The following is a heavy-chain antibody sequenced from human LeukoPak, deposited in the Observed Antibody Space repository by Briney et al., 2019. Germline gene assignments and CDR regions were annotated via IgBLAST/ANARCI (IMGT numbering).Heavy chain of an antibody. J-gene: IGHJ4*02. CDR2: ISYDGSNK. V-gene: IGHV3-30*14. CDR3: ARGDGAFDY. Sequence: GGSLRLSCAASGFTFSSYAMHWVRQAPGKGLEWVAVISYDGSNKYYADSVKGRFTISRDNSKNTLYLQMGSLGAEDMAVYYCARGDGAFDYWGQGTLVTVSS. D-gene: IGHD3-16*01. CDR1: GFTFSSYA.